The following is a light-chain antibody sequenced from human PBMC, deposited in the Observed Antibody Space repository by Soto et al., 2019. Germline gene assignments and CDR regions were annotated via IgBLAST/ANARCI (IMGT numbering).Light chain of an antibody. CDR3: QQYYTWPRGT. CDR2: FAS. Sequence: EIVMTQSPGTLSVSPGERVTLSCRANRNIISNLARYQQKPGQAPRLLIFFASTRATGVPDRFSGSGSGTDFTLTISSLQSADFGVYYCQQYYTWPRGTFGQGTKVEIK. CDR1: RNIISN. J-gene: IGKJ1*01. V-gene: IGKV3-15*01.